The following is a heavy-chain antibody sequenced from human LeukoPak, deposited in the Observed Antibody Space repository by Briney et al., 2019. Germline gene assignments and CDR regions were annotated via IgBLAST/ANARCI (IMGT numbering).Heavy chain of an antibody. D-gene: IGHD3-22*01. Sequence: PGRSLRLSCAASGFTFSSYGMHWVRQAPGKGLEWVAVVWYDGSKKYSADSAKGRITISRDDSKNTLYLQMNSLRAEDTAVYYCARGVGYYDSSGTIDYWGQGTLVTVSS. CDR1: GFTFSSYG. V-gene: IGHV3-33*01. J-gene: IGHJ4*02. CDR2: VWYDGSKK. CDR3: ARGVGYYDSSGTIDY.